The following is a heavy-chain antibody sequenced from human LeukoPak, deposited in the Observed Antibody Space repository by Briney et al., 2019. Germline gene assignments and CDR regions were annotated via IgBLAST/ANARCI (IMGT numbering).Heavy chain of an antibody. CDR3: ATHRNREPWELLFAFDI. J-gene: IGHJ3*02. CDR1: GFTFSSYA. Sequence: GGSLRLSCAASGFTFSSYAMHWVRQAPGKGLEYVSAISSNGGSTYYANSVKGRFTISRDNSKNTLHLQMRSLRAEDTAVYYCATHRNREPWELLFAFDIWGQGTMVTVSS. D-gene: IGHD1-26*01. V-gene: IGHV3-64*01. CDR2: ISSNGGST.